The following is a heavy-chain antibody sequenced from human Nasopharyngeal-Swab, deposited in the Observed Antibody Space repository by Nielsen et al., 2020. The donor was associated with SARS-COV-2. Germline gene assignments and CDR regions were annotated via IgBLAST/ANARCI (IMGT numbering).Heavy chain of an antibody. D-gene: IGHD5-18*01. Sequence: GESLKISCAASGFTFSNAWMSWVRQTPGKGLEWVGRIKSKTDCGTTDYAAPVKGRFTISRDDSKNTLYLQMNSLKTEDTAVYYCTTASQLWLLHFDYWGQGTLVTVSS. J-gene: IGHJ4*02. CDR1: GFTFSNAW. CDR3: TTASQLWLLHFDY. V-gene: IGHV3-15*01. CDR2: IKSKTDCGTT.